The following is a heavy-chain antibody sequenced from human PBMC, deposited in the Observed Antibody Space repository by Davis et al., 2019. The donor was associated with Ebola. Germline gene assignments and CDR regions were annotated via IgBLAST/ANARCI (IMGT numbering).Heavy chain of an antibody. CDR1: GGSFSGYY. D-gene: IGHD3-10*01. CDR3: ARGQPLWFGELLGSYFDY. V-gene: IGHV4-34*01. Sequence: MPSETLSLTCAVYGGSFSGYYWSWIRQPPGKGLEWIGEINHSGSTNYNPSLKSRVTISVDTSKNRFSLKLSSVTAADSAVYYCARGQPLWFGELLGSYFDYWGQGTLVTVSS. J-gene: IGHJ4*02. CDR2: INHSGST.